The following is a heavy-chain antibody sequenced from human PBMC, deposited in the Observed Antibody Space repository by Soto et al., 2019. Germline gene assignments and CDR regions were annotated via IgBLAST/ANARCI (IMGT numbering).Heavy chain of an antibody. CDR1: GGSFSGYY. Sequence: QQWGTGLLKSSETLSLTCAVYGGSFSGYYWSWLRQPPGKGLEWIGEINHSGSTNYNPSLKSRVTISVDTSKNQFSLKVTSVTAADTAVYYCATANWSHHYFDPWGQGTLVTVSS. D-gene: IGHD1-1*01. J-gene: IGHJ5*02. CDR2: INHSGST. V-gene: IGHV4-34*01. CDR3: ATANWSHHYFDP.